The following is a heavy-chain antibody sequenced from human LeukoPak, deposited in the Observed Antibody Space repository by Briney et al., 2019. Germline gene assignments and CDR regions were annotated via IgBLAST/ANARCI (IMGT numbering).Heavy chain of an antibody. CDR1: GGSFSGYY. D-gene: IGHD3-10*01. V-gene: IGHV4-34*01. Sequence: SETLSLTCAVYGGSFSGYYWSWIRQPPGKGLERIGEINHSGSTNYNPSLKSRVTISVDTSKNQFSLKLSSVTAADTAVYYCARVGYYYGSGSYYWGNFDYWGQGTLVTVSS. CDR2: INHSGST. J-gene: IGHJ4*02. CDR3: ARVGYYYGSGSYYWGNFDY.